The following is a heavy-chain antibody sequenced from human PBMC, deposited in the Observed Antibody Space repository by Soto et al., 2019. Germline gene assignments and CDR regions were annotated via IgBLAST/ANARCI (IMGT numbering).Heavy chain of an antibody. D-gene: IGHD6-19*01. CDR3: ARDIAVAGTDYYGMDA. Sequence: GGSLRLSCAASGFTVSSNYMSWVRQAPGKGLEWVSVIYSGGSTYYADSVKGRFTISRDNSKNTLYLQMNSLRAEDTAVYYCARDIAVAGTDYYGMDAWGQGTTVTVSS. CDR1: GFTVSSNY. CDR2: IYSGGST. J-gene: IGHJ6*02. V-gene: IGHV3-66*01.